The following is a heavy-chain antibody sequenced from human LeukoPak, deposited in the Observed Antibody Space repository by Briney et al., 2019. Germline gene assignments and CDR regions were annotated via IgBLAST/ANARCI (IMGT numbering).Heavy chain of an antibody. V-gene: IGHV1-2*02. CDR1: GYTFTAYY. CDR3: ARDVGIVGALDI. Sequence: ASVKVSCKASGYTFTAYYIYWVRQAPGQGLEWMGWINPNSGVTNYAQKFQGRVTMTRDTSISTAYMELSRLRSDDTAVYYCARDVGIVGALDIRGQGTRVTVSS. CDR2: INPNSGVT. J-gene: IGHJ3*02. D-gene: IGHD1-26*01.